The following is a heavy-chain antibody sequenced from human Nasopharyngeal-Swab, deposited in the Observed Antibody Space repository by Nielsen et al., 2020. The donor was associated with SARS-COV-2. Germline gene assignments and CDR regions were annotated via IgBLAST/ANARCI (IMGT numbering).Heavy chain of an antibody. CDR3: ARVGYDFWSGYYVGYGMDV. CDR1: GGSFSGYY. CDR2: INHSGST. V-gene: IGHV4-34*01. Sequence: LSCAVYGGSFSGYYWSWIRQPPGKGLEWIGEINHSGSTNYNPSLKSRVTISVDTSKNQFSLKLSSVTAADTAVYYCARVGYDFWSGYYVGYGMDVWGQGTTVTVSS. J-gene: IGHJ6*02. D-gene: IGHD3-3*01.